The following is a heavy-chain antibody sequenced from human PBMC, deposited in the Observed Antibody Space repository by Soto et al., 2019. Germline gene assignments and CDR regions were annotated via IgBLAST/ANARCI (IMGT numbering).Heavy chain of an antibody. J-gene: IGHJ4*02. CDR1: GGSISSSSYY. CDR3: ARASLDYDFWSGYYREPTYYFDY. CDR2: IYYSGST. V-gene: IGHV4-39*01. D-gene: IGHD3-3*01. Sequence: SETLSLTCTVSGGSISSSSYYWGWIRQPPGKGLEWIGSIYYSGSTYYNPSLKSRVTISVDTSKNQFSLKLSSVTAADTAVYYCARASLDYDFWSGYYREPTYYFDYWGQGTLVTVSS.